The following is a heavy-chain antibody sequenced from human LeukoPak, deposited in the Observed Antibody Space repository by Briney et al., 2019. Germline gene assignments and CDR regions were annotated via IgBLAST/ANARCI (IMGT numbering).Heavy chain of an antibody. D-gene: IGHD6-13*01. CDR3: ASPTAAAGYHERDY. V-gene: IGHV3-30-3*01. CDR1: GFTFSRYA. J-gene: IGHJ4*02. CDR2: ISHNGVNK. Sequence: GRSLRLSCAASGFTFSRYAMHWVRKAPGKGLEWVAFISHNGVNKNYADSVRGRFTISRDNSKNTLYLQLNSLRPDDTAVFYCASPTAAAGYHERDYWGQGTLVTVSS.